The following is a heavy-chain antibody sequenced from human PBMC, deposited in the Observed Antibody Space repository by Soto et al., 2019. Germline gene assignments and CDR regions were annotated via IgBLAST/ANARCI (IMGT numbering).Heavy chain of an antibody. D-gene: IGHD6-13*01. CDR1: GGTFSRNA. Sequence: GASVKVSCKASGGTFSRNAISWVRQAPGQGLEWMGGIIPFFHAPNYAQKFQGRVTITADESTSIVFMEMSSLRFDDTAVYYCARRGEFLSSSWSRLYYYYGMDVWGQGATVTVSS. J-gene: IGHJ6*02. V-gene: IGHV1-69*13. CDR3: ARRGEFLSSSWSRLYYYYGMDV. CDR2: IIPFFHAP.